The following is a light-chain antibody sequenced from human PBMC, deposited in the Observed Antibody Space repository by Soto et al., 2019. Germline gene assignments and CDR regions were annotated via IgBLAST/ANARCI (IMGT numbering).Light chain of an antibody. CDR2: HTS. J-gene: IGKJ2*01. Sequence: EIRMTQSPSSLPASVGDRVTISCQASQDIKNFLNWYQQRPGEAPKLLIFHTSSLEAGVPSRFSGSGSGTSFTLTITSLQPGDFATYYCQQYETLPYTFAPGTKVDIK. CDR3: QQYETLPYT. V-gene: IGKV1-33*01. CDR1: QDIKNF.